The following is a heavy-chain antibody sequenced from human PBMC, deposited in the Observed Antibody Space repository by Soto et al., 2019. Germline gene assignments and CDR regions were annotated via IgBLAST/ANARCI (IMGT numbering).Heavy chain of an antibody. D-gene: IGHD2-15*01. J-gene: IGHJ4*02. CDR1: GFTFSDYY. CDR3: ARHLGRIEAARFDY. CDR2: ISFNNNTI. V-gene: IGHV3-11*01. Sequence: LRLSCVASGFTFSDYYISWLRQAPGKGPECLSYISFNNNTIYYDDSVRGRFTISRDNAKNSVFLQMNRLRVEDTAVYYCARHLGRIEAARFDYWGQGTLVTVSS.